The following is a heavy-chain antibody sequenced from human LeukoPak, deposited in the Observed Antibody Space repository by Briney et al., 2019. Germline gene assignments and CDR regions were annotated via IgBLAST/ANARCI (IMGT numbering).Heavy chain of an antibody. V-gene: IGHV3-30-3*01. CDR3: AKEGSSGFIDS. CDR2: ISYDGSNK. Sequence: GGSLRLSCAASGFTFNTFAMHWVRQAPGKGLEWMAVISYDGSNKDYADSVKGRFTISRDNSKNTLFLRMNSLRAEDTAIFYCAKEGSSGFIDSWGRGTLVTVSS. D-gene: IGHD6-19*01. CDR1: GFTFNTFA. J-gene: IGHJ4*02.